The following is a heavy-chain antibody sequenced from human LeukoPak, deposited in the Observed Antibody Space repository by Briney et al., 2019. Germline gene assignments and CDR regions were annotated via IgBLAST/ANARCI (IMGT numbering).Heavy chain of an antibody. V-gene: IGHV4-38-2*02. Sequence: LETLSLTCTVSGYSISSGYYWGWIRQPPGKGLEWIGTIYRSGSTYSNPSLRGRVTISVDTSKNQFSLKLSSVTAADTAVYYCARTGAGYYYYYMDVWGKGTTVTVSS. CDR1: GYSISSGYY. J-gene: IGHJ6*03. D-gene: IGHD1-26*01. CDR3: ARTGAGYYYYYMDV. CDR2: IYRSGST.